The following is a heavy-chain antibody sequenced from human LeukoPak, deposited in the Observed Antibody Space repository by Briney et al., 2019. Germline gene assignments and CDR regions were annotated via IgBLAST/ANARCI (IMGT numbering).Heavy chain of an antibody. J-gene: IGHJ4*02. CDR3: ARDRGTRTLDY. V-gene: IGHV3-33*01. CDR1: GFTFSSYG. Sequence: PGRSLRLSCAASGFTFSSYGIHWVRQAPGKGLEWVALISYDGTNKYYADSVKGRFTISRDNSKNTLYLQMNSLRAEDTAVYYCARDRGTRTLDYWGQGTPVTVSS. CDR2: ISYDGTNK. D-gene: IGHD1-14*01.